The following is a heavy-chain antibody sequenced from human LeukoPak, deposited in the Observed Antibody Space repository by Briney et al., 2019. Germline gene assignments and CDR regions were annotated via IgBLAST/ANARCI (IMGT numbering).Heavy chain of an antibody. D-gene: IGHD1-26*01. Sequence: GGSLRLSCAPSGFTFSDYYMSWIPQAPGKGVEWGSYISSTSTYTNYADSVKGRFTISRDNAKNSLYLHMNSLRAEDTAVYYCARVIVGATPSDYWGQGTLVTVSS. CDR2: ISSTSTYT. V-gene: IGHV3-11*05. CDR3: ARVIVGATPSDY. CDR1: GFTFSDYY. J-gene: IGHJ4*02.